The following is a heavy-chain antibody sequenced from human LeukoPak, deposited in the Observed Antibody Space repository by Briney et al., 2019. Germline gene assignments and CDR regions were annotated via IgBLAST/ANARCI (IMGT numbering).Heavy chain of an antibody. Sequence: ASVKVSCKASGDTFSSYAISWVRQAPGQGLEWMGGIIPIFGTANYAQKFQGRVTITADESTSTAYMGLSSLRSEDTAVYYCARDHTLRIAAAGIGYFDYWGQGTLVTVSS. CDR1: GDTFSSYA. V-gene: IGHV1-69*13. J-gene: IGHJ4*02. D-gene: IGHD6-13*01. CDR2: IIPIFGTA. CDR3: ARDHTLRIAAAGIGYFDY.